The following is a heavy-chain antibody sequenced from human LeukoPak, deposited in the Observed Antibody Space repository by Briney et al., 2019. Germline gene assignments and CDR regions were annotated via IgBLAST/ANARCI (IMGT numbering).Heavy chain of an antibody. CDR1: GGSISSSSYY. Sequence: PSETLSLTCTVSGGSISSSSYYWSWIRQPPGKGLEWIGYIYYSGSTNYNPSLKSRVTISVDTSKNQFSLKLSSVTAADTAVYYCARGKGSIKPFIDYWGQGTLVTVSS. CDR3: ARGKGSIKPFIDY. V-gene: IGHV4-61*01. CDR2: IYYSGST. J-gene: IGHJ4*02. D-gene: IGHD5-12*01.